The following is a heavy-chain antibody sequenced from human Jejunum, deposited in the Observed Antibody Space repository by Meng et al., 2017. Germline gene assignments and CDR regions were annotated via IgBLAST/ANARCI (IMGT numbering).Heavy chain of an antibody. CDR2: TYYRSKWYK. D-gene: IGHD6-19*01. V-gene: IGHV6-1*01. Sequence: QLQLHRSCVGLLEPSQNLSRTRASSGDSVSSMSAAWNGIRQSPARGLECLGRTYYRSKWYKQYAVHVRSRITINPDTSKNQFSLHLDSVTPEDTAVYYCAGWRYDHWGQGTLVTVSS. CDR3: AGWRYDH. J-gene: IGHJ4*02. CDR1: GDSVSSMSAA.